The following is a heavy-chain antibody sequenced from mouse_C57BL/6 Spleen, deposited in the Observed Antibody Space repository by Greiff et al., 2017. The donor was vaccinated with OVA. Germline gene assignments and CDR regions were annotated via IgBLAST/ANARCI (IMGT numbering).Heavy chain of an antibody. J-gene: IGHJ1*03. CDR3: ARADDEGYWYFDV. CDR2: INYDGSST. D-gene: IGHD2-12*01. Sequence: EVKLVESEGGLVQPGSSMKLSCTASGFTFSDYYMAWVRQVPERGLEWVANINYDGSSTYYLDSLNSRFIISRDNAKNILYLQMSSLKSEDTATYYCARADDEGYWYFDVWGTGTTVTVSS. V-gene: IGHV5-16*01. CDR1: GFTFSDYY.